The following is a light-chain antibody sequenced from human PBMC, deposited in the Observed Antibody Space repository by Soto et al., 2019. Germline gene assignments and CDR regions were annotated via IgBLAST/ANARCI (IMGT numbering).Light chain of an antibody. Sequence: IQMPQSPSTLSASVGDRVTITCRASQSISSWLAWYQQKPGKAPQLLIYDASTLEAGVPSRFSGRGSGTDFTFIITRLQPEDIATYYCQQYENLPITFGQGTRLEIK. CDR2: DAS. V-gene: IGKV1-5*01. J-gene: IGKJ5*01. CDR3: QQYENLPIT. CDR1: QSISSW.